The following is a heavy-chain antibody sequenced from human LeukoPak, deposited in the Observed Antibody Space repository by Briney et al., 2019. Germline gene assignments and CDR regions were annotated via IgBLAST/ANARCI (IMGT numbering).Heavy chain of an antibody. D-gene: IGHD3-22*01. CDR3: AKGERYYDSSGASDY. CDR1: GFTFSSYA. CDR2: ISGSGGST. J-gene: IGHJ4*02. V-gene: IGHV3-23*01. Sequence: GGSLRLSCAASGFTFSSYAMSWVRQAPGKGLEWVSAISGSGGSTYYADSLKGRFTISRDNSKNTLYLQMNSLRAEDTAVYYCAKGERYYDSSGASDYWGQGTLVTVSS.